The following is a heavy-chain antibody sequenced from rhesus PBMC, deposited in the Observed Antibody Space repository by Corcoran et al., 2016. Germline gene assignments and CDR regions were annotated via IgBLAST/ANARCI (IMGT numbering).Heavy chain of an antibody. CDR2: IDVNSAST. Sequence: QVKLQQWGEGLVKPSETLSLTCAVYGGSISGYYYWSCIRRAPGKGLEWIGNIDVNSASTNYNPSLKNRVTISKDTSKNQFSLKLSSVTAADTAVYYCARDRVTMVVETFDYWGQGVLVTVSS. CDR3: ARDRVTMVVETFDY. V-gene: IGHV4-73*01. J-gene: IGHJ4*01. D-gene: IGHD3-28*01. CDR1: GGSISGYYY.